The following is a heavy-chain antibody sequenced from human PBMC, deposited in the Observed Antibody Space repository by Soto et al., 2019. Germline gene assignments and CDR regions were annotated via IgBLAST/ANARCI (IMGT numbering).Heavy chain of an antibody. J-gene: IGHJ6*02. CDR3: ATNYYETLASADYYYYGMDV. CDR1: GYTFTSYY. CDR2: INPSGGST. Sequence: ASVKVSCKASGYTFTSYYMHWVRQAPGQGLEWMGIINPSGGSTSYAQKFQGRVTMTRDTSTSTVYMELSSLRSEDTAVYYCATNYYETLASADYYYYGMDVWGQGTPVTVSS. D-gene: IGHD3-22*01. V-gene: IGHV1-46*01.